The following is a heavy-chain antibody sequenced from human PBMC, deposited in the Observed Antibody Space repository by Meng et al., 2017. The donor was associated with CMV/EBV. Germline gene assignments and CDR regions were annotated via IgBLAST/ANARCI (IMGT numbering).Heavy chain of an antibody. V-gene: IGHV1-2*02. CDR1: GGTFSSYA. CDR3: ARDIRSRIAAAGTPPGY. CDR2: INPNSGGT. J-gene: IGHJ4*02. D-gene: IGHD6-13*01. Sequence: ASVKVSCKASGGTFSSYAISWVRQASGQGLEWMGWINPNSGGTNYAQKFQGRVTMTRDTSISTAYMELSRLRSDDTAVYYCARDIRSRIAAAGTPPGYWGQGTLVTVSS.